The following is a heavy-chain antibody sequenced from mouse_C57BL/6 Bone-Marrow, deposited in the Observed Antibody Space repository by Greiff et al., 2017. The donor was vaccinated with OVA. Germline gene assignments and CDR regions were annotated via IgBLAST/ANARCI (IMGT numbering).Heavy chain of an antibody. V-gene: IGHV1-82*01. Sequence: QVQLKESGPELVKPGDSVKISCKASGYAFSSSWMNWVKQRPGKGLEWIGRIYPGDGDTNYNGKFKGKATLTADKSSSTAYMQLSSLTSEDSAVYFCARRDFAYWGQGTLVTVSA. CDR3: ARRDFAY. J-gene: IGHJ3*01. D-gene: IGHD3-3*01. CDR2: IYPGDGDT. CDR1: GYAFSSSW.